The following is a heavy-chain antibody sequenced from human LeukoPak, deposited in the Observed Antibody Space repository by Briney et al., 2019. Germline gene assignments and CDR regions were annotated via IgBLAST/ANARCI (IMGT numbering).Heavy chain of an antibody. CDR3: SKSTEYNSVWFPHLFQH. CDR2: ISDSGGTT. CDR1: GFTFSNYY. J-gene: IGHJ1*01. Sequence: GGSLRHSRAASGFTFSNYYMSWVRQAPGKGLEWVSAISDSGGTTYYADSVKGRFTISRDNPKHTLYLQMNSLRAEDTALYYYSKSTEYNSVWFPHLFQHWGKGRLITVSS. V-gene: IGHV3-23*01. D-gene: IGHD6-19*01.